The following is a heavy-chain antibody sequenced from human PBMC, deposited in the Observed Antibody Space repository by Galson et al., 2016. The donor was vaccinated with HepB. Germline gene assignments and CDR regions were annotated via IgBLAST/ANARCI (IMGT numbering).Heavy chain of an antibody. V-gene: IGHV3-11*04. CDR1: GFSFSNSY. D-gene: IGHD3-3*01. CDR3: ARAGDFLSGYYTGSFDY. CDR2: ISRSSDNI. Sequence: SLRLSCAASGFSFSNSYMNWVRQAPGKGLEWLSYISRSSDNIYYADSVKGRFTISRDNANDSLYLQLNNLRPDDTAVYFCARAGDFLSGYYTGSFDYWGQGTLVTVSS. J-gene: IGHJ4*02.